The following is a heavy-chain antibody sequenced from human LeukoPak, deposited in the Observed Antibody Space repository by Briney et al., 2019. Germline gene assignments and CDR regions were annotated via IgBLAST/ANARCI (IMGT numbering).Heavy chain of an antibody. J-gene: IGHJ1*01. D-gene: IGHD3-9*01. Sequence: ASVKVSCKASGYTFTSYGISWERQAPGQGLEWMGWISAYNGNTNYAQKLQGRVTMTTDTSTGTAYMELRSLRSDDTAVYYCARDFYDILTGERWGQGTLVTVAS. CDR2: ISAYNGNT. CDR3: ARDFYDILTGER. CDR1: GYTFTSYG. V-gene: IGHV1-18*04.